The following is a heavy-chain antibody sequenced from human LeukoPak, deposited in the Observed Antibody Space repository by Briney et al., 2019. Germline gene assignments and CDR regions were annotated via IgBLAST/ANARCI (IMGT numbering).Heavy chain of an antibody. Sequence: SETLSLTCSVSGYSISSGYYWVWIRHPPGKGLEWIGTIYRDGSTYYSTSLKSRVTISVDTSKNQFSLKLTSVTAADTAVYYCAREIYGARAFEYWGQGILVTVSS. V-gene: IGHV4-38-2*02. J-gene: IGHJ4*01. CDR3: AREIYGARAFEY. D-gene: IGHD4/OR15-4a*01. CDR1: GYSISSGYY. CDR2: IYRDGST.